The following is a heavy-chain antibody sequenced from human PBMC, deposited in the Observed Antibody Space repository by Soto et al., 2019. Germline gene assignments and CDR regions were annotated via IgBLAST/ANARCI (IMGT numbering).Heavy chain of an antibody. CDR1: GYTFTSYG. D-gene: IGHD3-10*01. CDR2: ISAYNGNT. J-gene: IGHJ4*02. CDR3: ARDLSGLLWFGELSPMSGY. Sequence: ASVKVSCKASGYTFTSYGISWVRQAPGQGLEWMGWISAYNGNTNYAQKLQGRVTMTTDTSTSTAYMELRSLRSDDTAVYYCARDLSGLLWFGELSPMSGYWGQGTLVTVSS. V-gene: IGHV1-18*01.